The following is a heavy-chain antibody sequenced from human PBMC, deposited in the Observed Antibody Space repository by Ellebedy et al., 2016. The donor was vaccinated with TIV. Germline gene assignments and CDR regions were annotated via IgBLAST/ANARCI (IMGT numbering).Heavy chain of an antibody. CDR2: ISWNSGSI. V-gene: IGHV3-9*01. J-gene: IGHJ6*02. CDR3: ARDLFGELANYYYYGMDV. Sequence: GGSLRLSXAASGFTFDDYAMHWVRQAPGKGLEWVSGISWNSGSIGYADSVKGRFTISRDNAKNSLYLQMNSLRAEDTAVYYCARDLFGELANYYYYGMDVWGQGTTVTVSS. CDR1: GFTFDDYA. D-gene: IGHD3-10*01.